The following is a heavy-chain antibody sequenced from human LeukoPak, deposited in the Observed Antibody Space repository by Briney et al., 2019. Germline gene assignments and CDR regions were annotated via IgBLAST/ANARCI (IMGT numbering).Heavy chain of an antibody. CDR2: INHSGST. J-gene: IGHJ4*02. CDR1: GGSFSGYY. CDR3: ARAVAGNPRFDS. D-gene: IGHD6-19*01. V-gene: IGHV4-34*01. Sequence: SETLSLTCAVYGGSFSGYYWSWIRQPPGKGLEWIGEINHSGSTNYKPSLKSRVTISVDTSKNQFSLKLTSVTAADTAVYYCARAVAGNPRFDSWGQGTLVTVSS.